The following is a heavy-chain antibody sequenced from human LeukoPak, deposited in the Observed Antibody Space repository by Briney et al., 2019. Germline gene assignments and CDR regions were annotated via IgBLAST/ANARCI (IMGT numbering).Heavy chain of an antibody. CDR1: GFSFSDYY. CDR3: AKDHLPGIVVADRDY. V-gene: IGHV3-72*01. Sequence: GGSLRLSCEASGFSFSDYYMDWVRQAPGKGLEWVGRIRNEAYSYTTEYAASVKGSFTISRDDSKNSLYLQMNSLKAEDTAVYYCAKDHLPGIVVADRDYWGQGTLVTVSS. CDR2: IRNEAYSYTT. J-gene: IGHJ4*02. D-gene: IGHD6-19*01.